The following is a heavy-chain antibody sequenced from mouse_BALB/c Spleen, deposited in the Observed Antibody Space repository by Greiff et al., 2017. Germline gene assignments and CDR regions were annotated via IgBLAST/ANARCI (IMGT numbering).Heavy chain of an antibody. CDR2: INPSNGRT. CDR1: GYTFTSYW. V-gene: IGHV1S81*02. J-gene: IGHJ4*01. Sequence: QVQLQQPGAELVKPGASVKLSCKASGYTFTSYWMHWVKQRPGQGLEWIGEINPSNGRTNYNEKFKSKATLTVDKSSSTAYMQLSSLTSEDSAVYYCARSDYYGSSNYAMDYWGQGTSVTVSS. D-gene: IGHD1-1*01. CDR3: ARSDYYGSSNYAMDY.